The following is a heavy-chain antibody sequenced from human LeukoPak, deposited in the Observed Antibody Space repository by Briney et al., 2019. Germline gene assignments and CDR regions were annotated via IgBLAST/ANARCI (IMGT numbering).Heavy chain of an antibody. V-gene: IGHV3-30*02. Sequence: GGSLRLSCAASGFTFSYYGMHWVRQAPGKGLEWVAFIRYTGSDKYYADSVKGRFTISRDNSKNTLYLQMNSLRAEDTAVYYCAKDGSTVVRAHFDYWGQGTLVTVSS. CDR2: IRYTGSDK. CDR1: GFTFSYYG. J-gene: IGHJ4*02. CDR3: AKDGSTVVRAHFDY. D-gene: IGHD4-23*01.